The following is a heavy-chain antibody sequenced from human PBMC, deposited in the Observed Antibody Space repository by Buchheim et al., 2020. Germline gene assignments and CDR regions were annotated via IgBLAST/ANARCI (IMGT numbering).Heavy chain of an antibody. Sequence: QVQLQQWGAGLLKPSETLSLTCAVYGGSFSGYYWSWIRQPPGKGLEWIGEINHSGSTNYNPSLKSRVTISVDTSKNQFLLKLSSVTAADTAVYYCARGPGVGRSGSYYYYYYGMDVWGQGTT. D-gene: IGHD1-26*01. J-gene: IGHJ6*02. CDR3: ARGPGVGRSGSYYYYYYGMDV. CDR1: GGSFSGYY. CDR2: INHSGST. V-gene: IGHV4-34*01.